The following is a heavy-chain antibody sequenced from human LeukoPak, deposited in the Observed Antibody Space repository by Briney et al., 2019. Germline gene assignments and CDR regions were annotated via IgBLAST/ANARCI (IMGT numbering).Heavy chain of an antibody. CDR2: IYHSGST. J-gene: IGHJ4*02. D-gene: IGHD4-17*01. V-gene: IGHV4-4*02. Sequence: PSETLSLTCAVSGGSISSSNWWSWVRQPPGKGLEWIGEIYHSGSTNYNPSLKSRVTISVDKSKNQFSLKLSSVTAADTAVYYCARDIGYGDRNLAVDYWGQGTLVTVFS. CDR1: GGSISSSNW. CDR3: ARDIGYGDRNLAVDY.